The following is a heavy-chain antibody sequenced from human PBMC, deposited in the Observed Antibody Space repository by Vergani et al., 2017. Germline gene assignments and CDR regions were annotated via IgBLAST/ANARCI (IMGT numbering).Heavy chain of an antibody. J-gene: IGHJ6*02. CDR3: SYGMDV. CDR1: GFSVSDNY. CDR2: LYVVGTS. V-gene: IGHV3-66*01. Sequence: EVRLVDSGGGLVQLGGSLRLSCAASGFSVSDNYMSWVRQAPGKGLEWVSILYVVGTSDYADSVKGRFTVSRDISKNTLHLQLNSRRVEDTAVYFCSYGMDVWGQGTTVTVSS.